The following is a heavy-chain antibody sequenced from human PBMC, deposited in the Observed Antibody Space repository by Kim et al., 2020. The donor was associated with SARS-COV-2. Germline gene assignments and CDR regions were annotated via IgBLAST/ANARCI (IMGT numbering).Heavy chain of an antibody. CDR2: IWYDGLNK. CDR1: GFSFSSFC. D-gene: IGHD3-16*01. CDR3: AKLMFGGPPYYHAMDV. V-gene: IGHV3-33*06. J-gene: IGHJ6*03. Sequence: GGSLRLSCVASGFSFSSFCFYWVRQAPGKGLEWVSVIWYDGLNKYYLDSVKGRFTISRDNSKNTLYLQMNSLRAEDTAVYYCAKLMFGGPPYYHAMDVWGKGTTLPVSS.